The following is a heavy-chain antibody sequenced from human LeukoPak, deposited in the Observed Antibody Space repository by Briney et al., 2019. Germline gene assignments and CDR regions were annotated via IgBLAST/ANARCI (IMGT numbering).Heavy chain of an antibody. V-gene: IGHV3-7*01. J-gene: IGHJ4*02. D-gene: IGHD6-19*01. CDR3: ASSVAGVLGPSDYFDY. CDR1: GFTFSSYW. Sequence: GGSLRLSCAASGFTFSSYWMSWVRQAPGKGLEWVANIKQDGSEKYYVDSVKGRFTISRDNAKNSPYLQMNSLRAEDTAVYYCASSVAGVLGPSDYFDYWGQGTLVTVSS. CDR2: IKQDGSEK.